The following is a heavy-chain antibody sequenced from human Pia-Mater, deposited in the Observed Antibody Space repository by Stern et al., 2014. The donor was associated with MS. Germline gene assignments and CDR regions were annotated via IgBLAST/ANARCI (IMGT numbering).Heavy chain of an antibody. V-gene: IGHV2-5*02. J-gene: IGHJ3*02. Sequence: QVTLKESGPTVVKPTQTLTLTCTFSGFSLRTRGMGVGWIRQPPGKALEWLALIYWDDDKFYSPYLKTRLTITKDTSKNWVVLTMTNMEPVDTATYYCAHLEVRAVAEDAFDIWGQGTAVTVSS. CDR2: IYWDDDK. CDR1: GFSLRTRGMG. CDR3: AHLEVRAVAEDAFDI. D-gene: IGHD6-19*01.